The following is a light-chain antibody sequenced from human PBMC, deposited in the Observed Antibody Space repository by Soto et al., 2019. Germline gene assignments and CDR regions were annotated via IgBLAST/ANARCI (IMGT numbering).Light chain of an antibody. J-gene: IGLJ2*01. CDR3: QAWDSSTAI. V-gene: IGLV3-1*01. Sequence: SYELTQPPSVSVSPGQTASITCSGAELGAYLACWYQQKPGQSPVLVIYQDTKRPSGIPERFSGSNSGNTATLTISGTQAMDEADYYCQAWDSSTAIFGGGTKLTVL. CDR1: ELGAYL. CDR2: QDT.